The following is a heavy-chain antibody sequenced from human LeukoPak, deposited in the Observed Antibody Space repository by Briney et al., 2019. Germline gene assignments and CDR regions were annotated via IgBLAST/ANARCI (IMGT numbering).Heavy chain of an antibody. CDR3: AKSRTYFYYMDV. Sequence: PGGSLRLSCAASGFSVSDNGMSWVRQAPGKGLEWVSGIVGGDGGTYYADSVKGRFIISRDNSKNTLYLQMNSLRAEDTAVYYCAKSRTYFYYMDVWGKGTTVTVSS. CDR2: IVGGDGGT. J-gene: IGHJ6*03. CDR1: GFSVSDNG. V-gene: IGHV3-23*01.